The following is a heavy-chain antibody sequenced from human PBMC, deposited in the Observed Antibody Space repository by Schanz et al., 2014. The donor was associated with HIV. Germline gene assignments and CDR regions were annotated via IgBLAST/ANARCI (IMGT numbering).Heavy chain of an antibody. CDR2: INSDGRSA. CDR3: ASGVRGHYYYYAMDV. J-gene: IGHJ6*02. V-gene: IGHV3-74*02. D-gene: IGHD3-16*01. Sequence: EVQLVESGGGLGQPGGSLRLSCTASGFTFSNYWMHWVRQVPGKGLVWVSRINSDGRSANYADSVKGRFTISRDNAKNTLILQMNSLRAEDTAVYYCASGVRGHYYYYAMDVWGQGTTVTVSS. CDR1: GFTFSNYW.